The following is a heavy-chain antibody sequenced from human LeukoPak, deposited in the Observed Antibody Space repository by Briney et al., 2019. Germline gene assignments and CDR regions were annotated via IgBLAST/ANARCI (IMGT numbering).Heavy chain of an antibody. V-gene: IGHV4-34*01. J-gene: IGHJ4*02. CDR1: GGSFSGYY. CDR2: INHSGST. CDR3: ARYSSPYY. D-gene: IGHD6-19*01. Sequence: SGTLSLTCAVYGGSFSGYYWSWIRQPPGKGLEWIGEINHSGSTNYNPSLKSRVTISVDTSKNQFSLKLSSVTAADTAVYYCARYSSPYYWGQGTLVTVSS.